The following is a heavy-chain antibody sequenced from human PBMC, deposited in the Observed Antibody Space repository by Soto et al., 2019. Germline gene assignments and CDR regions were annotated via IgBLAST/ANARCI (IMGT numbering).Heavy chain of an antibody. J-gene: IGHJ4*02. CDR3: ARDGDSGSPRYFDY. V-gene: IGHV3-21*01. CDR1: GFNVSSDY. CDR2: ISSSSSYI. Sequence: GGSLRLSCTASGFNVSSDYVNWVRQAPGKGLGWVSSISSSSSYIYYADSVKGRFTISRGNAKNSLYLQMNSLRAEDTAVYYCARDGDSGSPRYFDYWGQGTLVTVSS. D-gene: IGHD1-26*01.